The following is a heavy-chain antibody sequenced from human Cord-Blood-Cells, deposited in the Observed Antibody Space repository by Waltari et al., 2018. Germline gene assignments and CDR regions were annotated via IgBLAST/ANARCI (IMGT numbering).Heavy chain of an antibody. CDR2: IGTAGDT. V-gene: IGHV3-13*01. CDR3: ARGRYSYGYYYGMDV. J-gene: IGHJ6*02. CDR1: GFTFSSYD. Sequence: PGGSLRLSCAASGFTFSSYDMHWVRQATGKGLEWVSAIGTAGDTYYPGSVKGRFTISRENAKNSLYLQMNSLRAGDTAVYYCARGRYSYGYYYGMDVWGQGTTVTVSS. D-gene: IGHD5-18*01.